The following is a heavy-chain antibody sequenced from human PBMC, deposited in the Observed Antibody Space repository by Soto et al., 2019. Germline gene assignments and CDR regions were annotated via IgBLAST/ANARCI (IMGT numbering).Heavy chain of an antibody. Sequence: ASVKVASKASGGTFSSSTITWVRKAPGQGLEWMGWINPNSGGTNYAQKFQGWVTITRDTSISTAYMELSRLRSDDTAVYYCARGRRITIFGVVTLNWFDPWGQGTLVTVSS. CDR1: GGTFSSST. J-gene: IGHJ5*02. CDR2: INPNSGGT. V-gene: IGHV1-2*04. D-gene: IGHD3-3*01. CDR3: ARGRRITIFGVVTLNWFDP.